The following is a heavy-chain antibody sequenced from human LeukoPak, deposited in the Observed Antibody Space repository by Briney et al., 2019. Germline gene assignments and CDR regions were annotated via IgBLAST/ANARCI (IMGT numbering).Heavy chain of an antibody. D-gene: IGHD6-6*01. CDR1: GGSFSGYY. CDR3: ARGEQLVAVFDY. V-gene: IGHV4-34*01. J-gene: IGHJ4*02. Sequence: NPSETLSLTCAVYGGSFSGYYWSWIRQPPGKRLEWIGEINHSGSTNYNPSLKSRVTISVDTSKNQFSLKLSSVTAADTAGYYCARGEQLVAVFDYWGQGTLVTVSS. CDR2: INHSGST.